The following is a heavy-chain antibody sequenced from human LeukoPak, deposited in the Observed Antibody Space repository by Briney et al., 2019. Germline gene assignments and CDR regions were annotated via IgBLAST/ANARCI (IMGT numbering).Heavy chain of an antibody. V-gene: IGHV3-30*04. CDR1: GFTFSTYS. Sequence: GGSLRLSCAASGFTFSTYSMHWVRQDPGKGLEWVAIISYDGSNKYYADSVKGRFTISRDNSKNTLYLQMNSLRPEDTALYFCARETNYYDSSNWFEPWGQGTLVTVSS. J-gene: IGHJ5*02. CDR2: ISYDGSNK. D-gene: IGHD3-22*01. CDR3: ARETNYYDSSNWFEP.